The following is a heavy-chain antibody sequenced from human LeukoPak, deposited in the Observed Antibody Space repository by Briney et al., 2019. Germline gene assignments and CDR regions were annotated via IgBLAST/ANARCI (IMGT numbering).Heavy chain of an antibody. CDR3: ARDGAGTGAFAYLKGMDV. CDR2: MKQDGSEK. D-gene: IGHD6-25*01. V-gene: IGHV3-7*01. J-gene: IGHJ6*02. CDR1: GFTFSRFW. Sequence: GGSLRHSCAASGFTFSRFWMTWVRQAPGKGLERVANMKQDGSEKYYVDSVKGRFTISRDNAKNALYLQMNGLRGEDTAVYYCARDGAGTGAFAYLKGMDVWGQGTTVTVS.